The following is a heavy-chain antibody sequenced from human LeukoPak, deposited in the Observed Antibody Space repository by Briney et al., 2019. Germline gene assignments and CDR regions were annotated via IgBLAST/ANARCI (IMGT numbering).Heavy chain of an antibody. Sequence: ASVKVSCKASGYTFTSYHMHWVRQAPGQGLEWMGIINPSGGTTNYAQKFRGRVTMTRDMSTSTVYMELSSLRSEDTAVYYCARENGWQPGEYGDYTGFYFDSWGQGTLVTVSS. D-gene: IGHD4-17*01. CDR2: INPSGGTT. V-gene: IGHV1-46*01. CDR1: GYTFTSYH. J-gene: IGHJ4*02. CDR3: ARENGWQPGEYGDYTGFYFDS.